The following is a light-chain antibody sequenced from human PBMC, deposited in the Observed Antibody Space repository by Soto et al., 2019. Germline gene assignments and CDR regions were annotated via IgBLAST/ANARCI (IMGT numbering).Light chain of an antibody. Sequence: DIQMTQSPSSLSASVGDRVTITCRASQSISSYLNWYQQKPGKAPNLLIYAASSLQSRVPSRFSGSGSGTDFTLTISSLQPEDFATYYCQQSYSTPNTFGQGTKLEIK. CDR1: QSISSY. CDR3: QQSYSTPNT. CDR2: AAS. V-gene: IGKV1-39*01. J-gene: IGKJ2*01.